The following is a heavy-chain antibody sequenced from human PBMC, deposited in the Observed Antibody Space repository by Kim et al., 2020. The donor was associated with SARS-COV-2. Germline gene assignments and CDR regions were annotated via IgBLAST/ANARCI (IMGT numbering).Heavy chain of an antibody. CDR2: IYTGGNT. CDR3: ARGRPNYYFDY. V-gene: IGHV3-66*01. Sequence: GGSLRLSCAASGFSVSDNYMSWVRQAPGKGLEWVAVIYTGGNTGYADSVKGRFTISRDNSKNTLYLQMNSLRAEDTAFYYCARGRPNYYFDYWGQGTLVTVSS. D-gene: IGHD1-7*01. J-gene: IGHJ4*02. CDR1: GFSVSDNY.